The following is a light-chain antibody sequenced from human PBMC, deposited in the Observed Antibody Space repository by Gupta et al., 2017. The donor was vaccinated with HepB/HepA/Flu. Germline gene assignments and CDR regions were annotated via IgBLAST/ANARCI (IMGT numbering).Light chain of an antibody. CDR3: QQYGSSPLT. J-gene: IGKJ4*01. Sequence: DTVLTQSPGTLSLSPGERATLSCRASQSFSSTFLAWYQQKPGQAPRLLIYRTSSRATGIPDRFSGSRSGTDFTLTISRLEPEDFAVYYCQQYGSSPLTFGGGTKVEIK. CDR1: QSFSSTF. CDR2: RTS. V-gene: IGKV3-20*01.